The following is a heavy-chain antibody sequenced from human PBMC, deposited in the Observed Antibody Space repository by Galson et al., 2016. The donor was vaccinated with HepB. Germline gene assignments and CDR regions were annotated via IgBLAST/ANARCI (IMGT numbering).Heavy chain of an antibody. CDR1: SISSSTYY. V-gene: IGHV4-39*01. Sequence: SISSSTYYWGWIRQPPGKGLEWIGDTYSSGSTFYNPSLKSRVTISVDTPKNQLSLKLNSVTAADTAVYYCARKGRLEWEQPDAFDIWGQGTMVTVSS. D-gene: IGHD1-26*01. CDR3: ARKGRLEWEQPDAFDI. J-gene: IGHJ3*02. CDR2: TYSSGST.